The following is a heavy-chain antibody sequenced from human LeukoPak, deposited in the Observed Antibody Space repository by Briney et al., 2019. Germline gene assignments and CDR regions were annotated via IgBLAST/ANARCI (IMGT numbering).Heavy chain of an antibody. CDR1: GFTFSSYS. V-gene: IGHV3-21*01. D-gene: IGHD2-2*01. Sequence: GGSLRLSCAASGFTFSSYSMNWVRQAPGKGLEWVSSISSSSSYIYYADSVKGRFTISRDNAKNSLYLQMNSLRAEDTAVYYCARSSGGGYCSSTSCYFGYMDVWGKGTTVTISS. CDR3: ARSSGGGYCSSTSCYFGYMDV. CDR2: ISSSSSYI. J-gene: IGHJ6*03.